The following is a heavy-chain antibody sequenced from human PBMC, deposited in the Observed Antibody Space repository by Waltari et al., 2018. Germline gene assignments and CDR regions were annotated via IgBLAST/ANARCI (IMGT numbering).Heavy chain of an antibody. J-gene: IGHJ4*02. CDR1: GFTFSSYG. D-gene: IGHD6-13*01. V-gene: IGHV3-33*01. CDR3: ARDRGSSSWYVFDY. CDR2: IWYDGSNK. Sequence: QVQLVESGGGVVQPGRSLRLSCAASGFTFSSYGMHWVRQAPGKGLEWVAVIWYDGSNKYYADSVKGRFAISRDKSKNTLYLQMNSLRAEDTAVYYCARDRGSSSWYVFDYWGQGTLVTVSS.